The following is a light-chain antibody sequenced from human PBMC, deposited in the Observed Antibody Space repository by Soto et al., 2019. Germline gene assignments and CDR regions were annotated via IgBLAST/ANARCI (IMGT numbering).Light chain of an antibody. CDR3: LQVYSFPRT. CDR2: AAS. CDR1: QDIDGR. J-gene: IGKJ1*01. V-gene: IGKV1-12*01. Sequence: DIRMTQSPSSVSASVGDRITITCRASQDIDGRLAWFQKKPGKAPQYLIQAASILQSGVPSRSSVSGSGTEFILTITNLHPEDFASHFGLQVYSFPRTFGLGTKVEI.